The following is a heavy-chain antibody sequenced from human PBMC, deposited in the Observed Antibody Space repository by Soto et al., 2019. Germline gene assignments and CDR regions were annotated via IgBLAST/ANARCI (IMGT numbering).Heavy chain of an antibody. CDR3: ARDHEGLSAAGLIDS. V-gene: IGHV3-33*01. CDR1: KFIFSNYG. Sequence: GGSLRLSCEASKFIFSNYGMHWVRQAPGKGLEWVAVIWFDENSKYYADSVKGRFIISRDNSKNTLYLQMSSLRAEDTAVYYCARDHEGLSAAGLIDSWGQGTLVTVSS. J-gene: IGHJ4*02. CDR2: IWFDENSK. D-gene: IGHD6-13*01.